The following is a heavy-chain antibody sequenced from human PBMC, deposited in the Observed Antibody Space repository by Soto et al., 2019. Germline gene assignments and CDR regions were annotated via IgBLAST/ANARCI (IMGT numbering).Heavy chain of an antibody. V-gene: IGHV3-23*01. Sequence: GGSLRLSCAASGFTFSSYAMSWVRQAPGKGLEWVSAISGSGGSTYYADSVKGRFTISRDNSKNTLYLQMNSLRAEDTAVYYCAKSTHSGSYYNYFDYWGQGTLVTVSS. CDR2: ISGSGGST. D-gene: IGHD1-26*01. J-gene: IGHJ4*02. CDR3: AKSTHSGSYYNYFDY. CDR1: GFTFSSYA.